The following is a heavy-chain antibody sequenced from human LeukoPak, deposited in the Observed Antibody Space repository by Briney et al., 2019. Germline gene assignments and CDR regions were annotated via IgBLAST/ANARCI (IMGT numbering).Heavy chain of an antibody. D-gene: IGHD6-13*01. CDR3: ARGYSSSWYTFFDY. V-gene: IGHV3-30-3*01. CDR2: ISYDGSNK. Sequence: GGSLRLSCAASGFTFTYWMHWVRQAPGKGLEWVAVISYDGSNKYYADSVKGRFTISRDNPKNTLYLQMNSLRAEDTAVYYCARGYSSSWYTFFDYWGQGTLVTVSS. CDR1: GFTFTYW. J-gene: IGHJ4*02.